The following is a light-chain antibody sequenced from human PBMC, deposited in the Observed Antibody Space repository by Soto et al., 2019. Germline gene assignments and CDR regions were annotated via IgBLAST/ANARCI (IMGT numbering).Light chain of an antibody. V-gene: IGKV3-20*01. J-gene: IGKJ5*01. CDR1: QSVSSSY. Sequence: EIVLTQSPATLSLSPGERATLSCRASQSVSSSYLACYQQKPGQAPRLLMFRTSSRATGFPARFSGSGSGTEFNLTISRLEPEDFAVYYCQHYVSPPITFGQGTRLEN. CDR3: QHYVSPPIT. CDR2: RTS.